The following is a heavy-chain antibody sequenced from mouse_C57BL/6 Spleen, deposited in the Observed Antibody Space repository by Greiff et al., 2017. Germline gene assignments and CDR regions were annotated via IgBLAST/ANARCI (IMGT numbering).Heavy chain of an antibody. CDR2: IDPSDSYT. J-gene: IGHJ2*01. Sequence: QVQLKQPGAELVMPGASVKLSCKASGYTFTSYWMHWVKQRPGQGLEWIGEIDPSDSYTNYNQKFKGKSTLTVDKSSSTAYMQLSSLTSEDSAVYYCARIGEWLLLDYWGQGTTLTVSS. CDR1: GYTFTSYW. CDR3: ARIGEWLLLDY. D-gene: IGHD2-3*01. V-gene: IGHV1-69*01.